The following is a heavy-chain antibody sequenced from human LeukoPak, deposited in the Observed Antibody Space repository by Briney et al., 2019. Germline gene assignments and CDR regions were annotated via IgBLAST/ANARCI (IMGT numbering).Heavy chain of an antibody. V-gene: IGHV3-30-3*01. J-gene: IGHJ6*02. CDR3: ARAQVDTAMAGYYYGMDV. CDR1: GFTFSSYA. D-gene: IGHD5-18*01. Sequence: GRSLRLPCAASGFTFSSYAMHWVRQAPGKGLEWVAVISYDGSNKYYADSVKGRFTISRDNSKNTQYLQMNSLRAEDTAVYYCARAQVDTAMAGYYYGMDVWGQGTTVTVSS. CDR2: ISYDGSNK.